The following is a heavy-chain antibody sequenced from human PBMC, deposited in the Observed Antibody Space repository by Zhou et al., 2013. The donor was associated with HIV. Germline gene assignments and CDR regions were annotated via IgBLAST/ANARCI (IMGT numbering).Heavy chain of an antibody. J-gene: IGHJ6*02. V-gene: IGHV4-38-2*01. CDR1: GYSISSAYY. D-gene: IGHD4-17*01. CDR3: AGITVILEFVGYGMDV. CDR2: IYHSGST. Sequence: QVQLQESGPGLVKPSETLSLTCAVSGYSISSAYYWGWIRQPPGKGLEWIGSIYHSGSTYYNPSLKSRVTISVDTPKNQLSLKLNSVTAADTAVYYCAGITVILEFVGYGMDVWGQGTTVTVSS.